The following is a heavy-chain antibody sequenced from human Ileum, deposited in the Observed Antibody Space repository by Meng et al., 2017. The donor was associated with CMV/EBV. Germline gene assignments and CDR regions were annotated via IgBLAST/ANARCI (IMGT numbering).Heavy chain of an antibody. J-gene: IGHJ4*02. CDR1: GFIFNTYW. CDR3: ARDGH. Sequence: GESLKISCAASGFIFNTYWMTWVRQAPGKGLEWVANIDQDGSEKYYVDSVRGRFTISRDNAKTSLYLQMNSLRAEDTAVYYCARDGHWGQGTLVTVSS. V-gene: IGHV3-7*01. CDR2: IDQDGSEK.